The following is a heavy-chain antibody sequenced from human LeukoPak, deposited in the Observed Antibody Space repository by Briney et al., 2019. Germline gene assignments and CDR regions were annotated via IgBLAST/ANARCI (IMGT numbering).Heavy chain of an antibody. Sequence: SETLSLTCSVSGGSISSFYWSWIRQPPGKGLEWIGYIYYSGNTKYNPSLKSRVTISVDTSKNQFSLRVSSVTAADTAVYYCARDYGGKFDYWGQGTLVTVSS. CDR1: GGSISSFY. CDR3: ARDYGGKFDY. D-gene: IGHD4-23*01. CDR2: IYYSGNT. V-gene: IGHV4-59*01. J-gene: IGHJ4*02.